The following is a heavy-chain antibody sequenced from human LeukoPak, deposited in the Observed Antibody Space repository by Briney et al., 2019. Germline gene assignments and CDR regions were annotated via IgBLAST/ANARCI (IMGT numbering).Heavy chain of an antibody. D-gene: IGHD2-15*01. V-gene: IGHV4-39*01. CDR1: GGSVSSSTDY. CDR2: VYSSGTT. CDR3: IKGGDYCSGYSRYGY. Sequence: SETLSLTCTVSGGSVSSSTDYWGWIRQPPGKGLEWIGSVYSSGTTYFNPSLQSRVTISVDTSENQFSLSLSSVTAADTALYYSIKGGDYCSGYSRYGYWGQGTLVTVSS. J-gene: IGHJ4*02.